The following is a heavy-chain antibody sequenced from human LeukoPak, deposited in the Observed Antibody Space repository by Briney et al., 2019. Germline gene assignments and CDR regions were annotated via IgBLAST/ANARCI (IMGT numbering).Heavy chain of an antibody. V-gene: IGHV4-34*01. CDR3: ARGRYGDYERYFDY. Sequence: SETLSLTCAVYGGSFRGYYWSWIRQPPAKGLELIGEINHSGSTNYNPSLKSRVTISVDTSKNQFSLKLSSVTAADTAVYSCARGRYGDYERYFDYWGQGTLVTVSS. CDR2: INHSGST. J-gene: IGHJ4*02. D-gene: IGHD4-17*01. CDR1: GGSFRGYY.